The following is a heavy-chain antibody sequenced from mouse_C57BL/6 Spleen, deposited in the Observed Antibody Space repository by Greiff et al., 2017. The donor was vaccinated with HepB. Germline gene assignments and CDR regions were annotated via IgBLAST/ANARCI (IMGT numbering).Heavy chain of an antibody. D-gene: IGHD1-3*01. V-gene: IGHV3-1*01. Sequence: EVKLVESGPGMVKPSQSLSLTCTVTGYSITSGYDWHWIRHFPGNKLEWMGYISYSGSTNYNPSLKSRISITHDTSKNHFFLKLNSVTTEDTATYYCAREGLYSPFAYWGQGTLVTVSA. CDR1: GYSITSGYD. J-gene: IGHJ3*01. CDR2: ISYSGST. CDR3: AREGLYSPFAY.